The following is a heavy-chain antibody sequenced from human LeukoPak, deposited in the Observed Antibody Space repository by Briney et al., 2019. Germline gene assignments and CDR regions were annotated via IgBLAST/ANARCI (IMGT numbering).Heavy chain of an antibody. J-gene: IGHJ4*02. CDR3: TRDRSSSSPNPDY. Sequence: GGSLRLSCAASGFTFRTYGMHWVRQAPGKGLEWVAVIWCDGSSKYYADSVKGRFTISRDNSKNTLYLQMNTLRAEDTAVYYCTRDRSSSSPNPDYWGQGTLVTVSS. CDR2: IWCDGSSK. D-gene: IGHD6-13*01. V-gene: IGHV3-33*01. CDR1: GFTFRTYG.